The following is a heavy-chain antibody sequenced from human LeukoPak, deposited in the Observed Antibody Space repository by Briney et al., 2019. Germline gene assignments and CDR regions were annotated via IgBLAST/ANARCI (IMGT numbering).Heavy chain of an antibody. Sequence: GGSLRLSCAASGSTFSSYAMTWVRQAPGKGLEWVSSITTSGSIYYADSVKGRFTISRDNSKTTLYLQMNSLRAEDTAVYYCANGLWLQWGDYWGQGTLVTASS. CDR1: GSTFSSYA. CDR3: ANGLWLQWGDY. J-gene: IGHJ4*02. CDR2: ITTSGSI. D-gene: IGHD5-18*01. V-gene: IGHV3-23*01.